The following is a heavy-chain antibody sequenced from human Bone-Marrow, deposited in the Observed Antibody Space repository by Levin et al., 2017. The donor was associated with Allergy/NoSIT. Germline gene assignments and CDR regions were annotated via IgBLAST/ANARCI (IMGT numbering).Heavy chain of an antibody. D-gene: IGHD4-17*01. CDR1: GFNFSTYN. J-gene: IGHJ6*02. CDR2: ITRRSDYM. V-gene: IGHV3-21*01. Sequence: SCAASGFNFSTYNMNWVRQTPGKGLEWVSSITRRSDYMYYADSVKGRFIISRDNAKNSLFLQMNSLRVDDTAVYYCAKDRTYGILWNYGMDVWGQGTTVTVSS. CDR3: AKDRTYGILWNYGMDV.